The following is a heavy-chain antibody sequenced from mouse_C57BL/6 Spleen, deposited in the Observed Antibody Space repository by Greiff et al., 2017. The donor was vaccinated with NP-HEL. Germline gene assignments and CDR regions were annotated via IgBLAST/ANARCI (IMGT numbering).Heavy chain of an antibody. V-gene: IGHV1-80*01. CDR1: GYAFSSYW. Sequence: QLQQSAAALVPPFSSFTLSFKSSGYAFSSYWMNWVKQRPGKGLEWIGQIYPGDGDTNYNGKFKGKATLTADKSSSTAYMQLSSLTSEDSAVYFCARWGFFYFDYWGQGTTLTVSS. CDR2: IYPGDGDT. J-gene: IGHJ2*01. CDR3: ARWGFFYFDY.